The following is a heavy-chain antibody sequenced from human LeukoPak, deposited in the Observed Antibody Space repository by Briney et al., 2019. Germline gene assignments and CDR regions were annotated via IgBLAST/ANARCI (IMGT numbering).Heavy chain of an antibody. CDR2: ISSGGSTI. V-gene: IGHV3-48*03. Sequence: PGGSLRLSCAASGFTFSSYEMNWVRQAPGKGLEWVSYISSGGSTIYYADSVKGRFTISRDNAKNSLYLQMNSLRAEDTAVYYCASSPGWAGSGSFDYWGQGTLVTVSS. CDR1: GFTFSSYE. CDR3: ASSPGWAGSGSFDY. J-gene: IGHJ4*02. D-gene: IGHD3-10*01.